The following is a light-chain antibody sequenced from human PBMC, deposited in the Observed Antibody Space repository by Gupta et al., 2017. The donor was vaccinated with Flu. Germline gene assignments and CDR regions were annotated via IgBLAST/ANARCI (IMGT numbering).Light chain of an antibody. CDR3: ASWDDSRSGQVV. CDR1: SSSIGSNT. Sequence: QSGLTQPPSASGTPGQRVSISCSGSSSSIGSNTVNWYQHLPGTAPNLLIYVNNQRPSGVPDRFSGSKSGTSASLAISGPQAEDEADYYCASWDDSRSGQVVFGGGTKLTVL. J-gene: IGLJ2*01. V-gene: IGLV1-44*01. CDR2: VNN.